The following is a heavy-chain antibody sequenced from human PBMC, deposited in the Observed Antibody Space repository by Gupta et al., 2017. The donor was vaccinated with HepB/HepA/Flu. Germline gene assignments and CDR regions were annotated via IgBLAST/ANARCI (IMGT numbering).Heavy chain of an antibody. J-gene: IGHJ6*02. CDR1: GFTFSSYS. CDR3: YGSGSHGGMDV. Sequence: EVQLVESGGGLVKPGGSLRLSCAAPGFTFSSYSMTWVRQAPGKGLEWVSSISSSISYIYYADSVKGRFTISRDNAKNSLYLQMNSLRAEDTAVYYCYGSGSHGGMDVWGQGTTVTVSS. CDR2: ISSSISYI. V-gene: IGHV3-21*01. D-gene: IGHD3-10*01.